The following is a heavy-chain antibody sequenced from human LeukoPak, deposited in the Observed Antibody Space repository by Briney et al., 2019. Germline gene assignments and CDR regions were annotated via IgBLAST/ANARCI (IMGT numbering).Heavy chain of an antibody. CDR2: ISYDGSNK. V-gene: IGHV3-30*18. J-gene: IGHJ1*01. D-gene: IGHD4-17*01. CDR1: GFTFSSYG. Sequence: SGGSLRLSCAASGFTFSSYGMHWVRQAPGKGLEWVAVISYDGSNKYYADSVKGRFTISRDNFKNTLYLQMNSLRAEDTAVYYCAKDVVKDYGDYGYFQHWGQGTLVTVSS. CDR3: AKDVVKDYGDYGYFQH.